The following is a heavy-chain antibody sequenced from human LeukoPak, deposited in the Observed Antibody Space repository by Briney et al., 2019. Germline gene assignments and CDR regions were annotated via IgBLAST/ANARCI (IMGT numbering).Heavy chain of an antibody. V-gene: IGHV5-51*01. J-gene: IGHJ6*02. D-gene: IGHD4-11*01. CDR1: GYSFTNYW. Sequence: GESLKISCKGSGYSFTNYWIGWVRQMPGKGLEWMGIIYPGDSDTRYSPSFQGQVTISVDKSINTAYLQWSSLKASDTAMYYCARPTDYSNYPYYYNGVDVWGQGTTVTVSS. CDR2: IYPGDSDT. CDR3: ARPTDYSNYPYYYNGVDV.